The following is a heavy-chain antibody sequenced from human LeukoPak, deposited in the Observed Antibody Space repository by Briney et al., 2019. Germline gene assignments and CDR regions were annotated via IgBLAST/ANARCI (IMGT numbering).Heavy chain of an antibody. D-gene: IGHD5-24*01. Sequence: SQTLSHTCAVSGGSISSGGYSWSWIRQPPGKGLEWIGYIYHSGSTYYNPSLKSRVTISVDRSKNQFSLKLSSVTAADTAVYYCASSRDGYNSYFDYWGQGTLVTVSS. CDR3: ASSRDGYNSYFDY. V-gene: IGHV4-30-2*01. CDR2: IYHSGST. CDR1: GGSISSGGYS. J-gene: IGHJ4*02.